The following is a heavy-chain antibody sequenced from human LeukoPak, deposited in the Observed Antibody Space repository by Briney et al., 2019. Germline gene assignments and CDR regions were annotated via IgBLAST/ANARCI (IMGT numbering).Heavy chain of an antibody. CDR3: AKVGYDILTGTGDDAFDI. J-gene: IGHJ3*02. CDR2: ISGNGDST. Sequence: GGSLRLSCAASGFTFGSYALSWVRQAPGKGLEWVSAISGNGDSTYYAVSVRGRFTISRDNSKNTLFLQMNSLRAEDTAVYYCAKVGYDILTGTGDDAFDIWGQGTMVTVSS. D-gene: IGHD3-9*01. CDR1: GFTFGSYA. V-gene: IGHV3-23*01.